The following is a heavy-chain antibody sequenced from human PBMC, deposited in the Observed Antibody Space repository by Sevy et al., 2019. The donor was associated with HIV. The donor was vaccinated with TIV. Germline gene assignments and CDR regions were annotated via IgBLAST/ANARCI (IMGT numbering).Heavy chain of an antibody. CDR1: GYTFTGYY. Sequence: ASVKVSCKASGYTFTGYYLHWVRQAPGQGLEWMGWINPKSGGTNYAPKFQGRVTMTRDTSISTASMELSGLRSDETAVYYCTRSAAEAKNFYCGGDCYSDYWGQGTLVTVSS. CDR3: TRSAAEAKNFYCGGDCYSDY. CDR2: INPKSGGT. J-gene: IGHJ4*02. V-gene: IGHV1-2*02. D-gene: IGHD2-21*02.